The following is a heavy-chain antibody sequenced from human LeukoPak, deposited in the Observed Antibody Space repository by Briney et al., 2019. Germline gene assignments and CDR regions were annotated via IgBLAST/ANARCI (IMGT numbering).Heavy chain of an antibody. D-gene: IGHD2-21*01. J-gene: IGHJ6*02. CDR1: GYTFTGYY. V-gene: IGHV1-2*02. CDR3: ARTIAQYSNTWLYYYYGLGV. Sequence: ASVKVSCKASGYTFTGYYMHWVRQAPGQGLEWMGWINPNSGGTNYAQKFQGRVTMTRDTSISTAYMELSRLRSDDTAVYYCARTIAQYSNTWLYYYYGLGVWGQGTTVTVSS. CDR2: INPNSGGT.